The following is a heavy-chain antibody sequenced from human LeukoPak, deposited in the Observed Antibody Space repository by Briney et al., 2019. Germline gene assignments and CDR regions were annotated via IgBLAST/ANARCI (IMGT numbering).Heavy chain of an antibody. V-gene: IGHV4-38-2*02. CDR3: AKQRGATPHYFDY. CDR1: GYSFNSGYY. Sequence: SETLPITCTVSGYSFNSGYYWGWIRQAPGKGLEWIGNIHHSGSTYYNPSLKSRVTISVDSSKNEFSLKLNSVTAADTAVYYCAKQRGATPHYFDYWGQGTLVTVSS. D-gene: IGHD1-26*01. CDR2: IHHSGST. J-gene: IGHJ4*02.